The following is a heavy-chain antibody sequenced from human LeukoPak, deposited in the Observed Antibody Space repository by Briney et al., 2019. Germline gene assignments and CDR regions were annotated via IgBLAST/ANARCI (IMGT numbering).Heavy chain of an antibody. CDR3: ARAAGTTSTRHTHYYYYGMDV. D-gene: IGHD1-1*01. CDR2: ISSSGSTI. J-gene: IGHJ6*02. CDR1: GFTFSDYY. Sequence: GGSLRLSCAASGFTFSDYYMSWIRQAPGKGLEWVSYISSSGSTIYYADSVKGRFTISRDNAKNSLYLQMNSLRAEDTAVYYCARAAGTTSTRHTHYYYYGMDVWGQGTTVTVSS. V-gene: IGHV3-11*01.